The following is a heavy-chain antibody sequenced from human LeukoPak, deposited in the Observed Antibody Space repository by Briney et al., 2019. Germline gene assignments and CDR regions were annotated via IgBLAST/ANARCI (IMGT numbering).Heavy chain of an antibody. CDR2: IWYDGSSK. J-gene: IGHJ4*02. Sequence: PGKSLRLSCVASGFTFRSYGLHWVRQAPGKGLEWVALIWYDGSSKHYADSVRGRFTISRDNSKNTLYLQMNSLRAEDTAVYYCARDFELSHWGQGTLVTVSS. D-gene: IGHD3-16*02. CDR1: GFTFRSYG. V-gene: IGHV3-33*08. CDR3: ARDFELSH.